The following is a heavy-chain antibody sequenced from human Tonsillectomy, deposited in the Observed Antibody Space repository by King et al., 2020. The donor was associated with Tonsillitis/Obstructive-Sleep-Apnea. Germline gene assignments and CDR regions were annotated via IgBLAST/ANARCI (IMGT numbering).Heavy chain of an antibody. CDR1: GYSFTTYW. CDR3: ARLFDYADYWHY. Sequence: QLVQSGAEVKKPGESLKISCKGSGYSFTTYWIGWVRQMPGKGLEWMWIIYPGYSDIRYSPSFQGQVTISADKPISTAYLQWSSLKASDTAMYYCARLFDYADYWHYWGQGTLVTVSS. V-gene: IGHV5-51*04. J-gene: IGHJ4*02. D-gene: IGHD4-17*01. CDR2: IYPGYSDI.